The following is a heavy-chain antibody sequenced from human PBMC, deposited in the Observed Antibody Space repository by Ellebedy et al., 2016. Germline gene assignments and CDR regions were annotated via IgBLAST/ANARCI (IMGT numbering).Heavy chain of an antibody. CDR3: ARDRLGFTLSYYYGMDV. D-gene: IGHD1-26*01. CDR1: GFTVSANY. CDR2: IYRTGTT. Sequence: GGSLRLSCAVSGFTVSANYMSWVRQAPGKGLEWVAIIYRTGTTFYPDSAKGRFTISRDNAKNSLYLQMNSLRAEDTAVYYCARDRLGFTLSYYYGMDVWGQGTTVTVSS. V-gene: IGHV3-53*01. J-gene: IGHJ6*02.